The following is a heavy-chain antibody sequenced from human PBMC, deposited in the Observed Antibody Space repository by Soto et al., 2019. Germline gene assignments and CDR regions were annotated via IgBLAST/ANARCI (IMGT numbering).Heavy chain of an antibody. CDR3: ARGWLRAPWMY. Sequence: EVQLVESGGGLVKPGGSLRLSCAASGFTFSTYNMNWVRQAPGKGLEWVASISSTSVYMYYANSLKGRFTISRANAKSSLYLQGNSLIAEDTAVYYCARGWLRAPWMYWGQGTQVTVSS. J-gene: IGHJ4*02. D-gene: IGHD5-12*01. CDR2: ISSTSVYM. CDR1: GFTFSTYN. V-gene: IGHV3-21*01.